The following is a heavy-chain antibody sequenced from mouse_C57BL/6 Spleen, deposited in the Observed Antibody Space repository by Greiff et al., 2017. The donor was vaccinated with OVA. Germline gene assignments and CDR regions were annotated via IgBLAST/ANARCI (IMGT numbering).Heavy chain of an antibody. CDR1: GYTFTSYW. D-gene: IGHD2-1*01. J-gene: IGHJ4*01. Sequence: QVQLQQPGAELVMPGASVKLSCKASGYTFTSYWMHWVKQRPGQGLEWIGEIDPSDSYTNYNQKFKGKSTLTVDKSSSTAYMQLSSLTSEDSAVYDCARGGYGNYEGGAMDYWGQGTSVTVSS. CDR3: ARGGYGNYEGGAMDY. V-gene: IGHV1-69*01. CDR2: IDPSDSYT.